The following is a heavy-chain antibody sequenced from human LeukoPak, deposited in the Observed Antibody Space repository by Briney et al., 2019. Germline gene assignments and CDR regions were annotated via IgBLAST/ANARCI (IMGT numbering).Heavy chain of an antibody. CDR2: IYYSGST. D-gene: IGHD3-16*01. CDR3: ARDNAMGFDY. Sequence: SETLSLTCIVSGGSITNNYWNWIRQPPGKGLEWIGYIYYSGSTNYNPSLKSRVTISVDTSKNQFSLKLSSVTAADTAVYYCARDNAMGFDYWGQGTLVTVSS. CDR1: GGSITNNY. V-gene: IGHV4-59*01. J-gene: IGHJ4*02.